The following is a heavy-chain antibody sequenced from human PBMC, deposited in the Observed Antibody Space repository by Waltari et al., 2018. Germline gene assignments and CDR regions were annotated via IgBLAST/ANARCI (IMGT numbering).Heavy chain of an antibody. CDR1: GFTFRGSW. CDR2: IKEDGSEI. Sequence: EVQLVESGGGLVRPGGSLRLSCAASGFTFRGSWMSWVRQAPGKGLEWVANIKEDGSEIYYVDSVRGRFTISRDNAKNSLFLQMNYLRVADTAVYYCVRVWGTKSCPDYWGQGTLVTVSS. CDR3: VRVWGTKSCPDY. D-gene: IGHD3-16*01. V-gene: IGHV3-7*01. J-gene: IGHJ4*02.